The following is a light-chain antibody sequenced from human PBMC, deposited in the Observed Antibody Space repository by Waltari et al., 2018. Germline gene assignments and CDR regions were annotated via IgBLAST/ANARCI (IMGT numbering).Light chain of an antibody. J-gene: IGKJ4*01. CDR2: AAS. CDR3: QQSYSTPLT. Sequence: DIQMTQSPSSLSASVGDRVTITCRASQSISSYVNWYQQKPGKAPKLRIYAASSLQSGVPSRFSCSGSGTDFTRTISSLQPEDCATYYGQQSYSTPLTFGGGTKVEIK. V-gene: IGKV1-39*01. CDR1: QSISSY.